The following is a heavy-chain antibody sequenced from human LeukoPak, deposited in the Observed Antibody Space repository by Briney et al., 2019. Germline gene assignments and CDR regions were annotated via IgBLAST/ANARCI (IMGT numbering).Heavy chain of an antibody. CDR1: GFTFSSYA. Sequence: GGSLRLSCAASGFTFSSYAMSWVRQALGKGLEWVSAISGSGGSTYYADSVKGRFTIPRDNSKNTLYLQMNSLRAEDTAVYYCAKVGERYYFDYWGQGTLVTVSS. V-gene: IGHV3-23*01. D-gene: IGHD3-10*01. CDR3: AKVGERYYFDY. CDR2: ISGSGGST. J-gene: IGHJ4*02.